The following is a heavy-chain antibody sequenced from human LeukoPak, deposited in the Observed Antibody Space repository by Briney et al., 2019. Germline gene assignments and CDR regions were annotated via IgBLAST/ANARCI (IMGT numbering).Heavy chain of an antibody. D-gene: IGHD2-15*01. J-gene: IGHJ5*02. V-gene: IGHV4-34*01. CDR3: AREVVAHSLFDP. CDR2: INHSGST. CDR1: GGSFSGYY. Sequence: SETLSLTCAVYGGSFSGYYWSWIRQPPGKGLEWIGEINHSGSTNYNPSLKSRVTISVDTSKNQFSLKLSSVTAADTAVYYCAREVVAHSLFDPWGQGTLVTVSS.